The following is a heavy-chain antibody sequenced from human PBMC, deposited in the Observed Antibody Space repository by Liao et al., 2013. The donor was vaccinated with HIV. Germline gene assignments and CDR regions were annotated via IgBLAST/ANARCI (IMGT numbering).Heavy chain of an antibody. Sequence: QVQLQESGPGLVKPSQTLSLTCTVSGASVSRVTDYWSWVRQPPGKGLEWIGRIFTSGSTNYKPSLKRRVTMSIDTSKNEFSLQLTSLTAADTAVYYCAREAPRGRLLFGELLSTFHIWGQGTMVTVSS. J-gene: IGHJ3*02. CDR2: IFTSGST. CDR3: AREAPRGRLLFGELLSTFHI. V-gene: IGHV4-61*02. CDR1: GASVSRVTDY. D-gene: IGHD3-10*02.